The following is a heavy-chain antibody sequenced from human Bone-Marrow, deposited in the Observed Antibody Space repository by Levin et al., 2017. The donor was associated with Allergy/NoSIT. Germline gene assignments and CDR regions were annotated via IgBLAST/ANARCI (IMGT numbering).Heavy chain of an antibody. CDR3: ASGGGWYNPIDY. V-gene: IGHV4-59*01. CDR2: IYYSGST. D-gene: IGHD6-19*01. J-gene: IGHJ4*02. CDR1: SGSISGYY. Sequence: SQTLSLTCTVSSGSISGYYWSWLRQPPGKGLEWIGYIYYSGSTNYNPSLKSRVTISVDTSKNQFSLRLTSVTAADTAVYYCASGGGWYNPIDYWGQGTLVTVSS.